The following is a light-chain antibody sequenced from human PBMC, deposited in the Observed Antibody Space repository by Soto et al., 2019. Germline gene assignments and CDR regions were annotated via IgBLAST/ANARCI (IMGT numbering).Light chain of an antibody. CDR1: SSDIGGHHF. J-gene: IGLJ1*01. CDR3: SSYTSSSLYV. Sequence: QSVLTQPASVSGSPGQSITISCTGTSSDIGGHHFVSWYQQQSGKAPKLVIYGVTDRPSGVSDRFSGSKSGNTASLTISGLKPEDEADYYCSSYTSSSLYVFGTGTKVTVL. V-gene: IGLV2-14*01. CDR2: GVT.